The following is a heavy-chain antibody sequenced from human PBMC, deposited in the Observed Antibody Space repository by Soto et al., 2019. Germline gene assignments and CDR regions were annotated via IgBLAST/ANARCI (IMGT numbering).Heavy chain of an antibody. CDR2: ITGSGGRT. D-gene: IGHD7-27*01. Sequence: EVQLLESGGGLVQPGGSLRLSCAASGFTFSSYAMSWVRQAPGKGLEWVSAITGSGGRTYYADSVKGRFTISRDNSKNTLYLHMNSLRAEDTAVYYCAKGLTGAPYYGMDVWGQGTTVTVSS. CDR3: AKGLTGAPYYGMDV. CDR1: GFTFSSYA. J-gene: IGHJ6*02. V-gene: IGHV3-23*01.